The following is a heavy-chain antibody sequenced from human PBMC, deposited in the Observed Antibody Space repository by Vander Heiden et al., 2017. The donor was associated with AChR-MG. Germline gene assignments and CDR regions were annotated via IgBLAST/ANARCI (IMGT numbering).Heavy chain of an antibody. V-gene: IGHV3-23*01. CDR2: ISGRGGST. CDR1: GFTFRRYA. D-gene: IGHD4-17*01. Sequence: EVQLLESGGGLVQPGGSLRLSCAASGFTFRRYAMSWVRQAPGKGLEWVSAISGRGGSTYYADSVKGRFTISRDNSKNTLYLQMNSLRAEDTAVYYCAKGRGRGVTTGTTSWGQGTLVTASS. CDR3: AKGRGRGVTTGTTS. J-gene: IGHJ4*02.